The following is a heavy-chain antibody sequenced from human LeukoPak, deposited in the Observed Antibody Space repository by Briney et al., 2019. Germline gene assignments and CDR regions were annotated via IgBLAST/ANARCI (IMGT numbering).Heavy chain of an antibody. CDR3: ARYPRYPYYDILTGFPGNYYYYGMDV. D-gene: IGHD3-9*01. CDR2: IIPIFGTA. CDR1: GGTFSSYA. J-gene: IGHJ6*02. V-gene: IGHV1-69*13. Sequence: ASVKVSCKASGGTFSSYAISWVRQAPGQGLEWMGGIIPIFGTANYAQKFQGRVTITADESTSTAYMELSSPRSEDTAVYYCARYPRYPYYDILTGFPGNYYYYGMDVWGQGTTVTVSS.